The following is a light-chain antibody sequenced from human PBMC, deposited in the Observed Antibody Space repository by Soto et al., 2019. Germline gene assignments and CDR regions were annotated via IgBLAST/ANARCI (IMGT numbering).Light chain of an antibody. Sequence: QSVLTQPPSASGTPGQRVTISCAGNNYNIGRNTVNWYQQVPGTAPKLLMYSDDQRPSGVPDRFSGSRSGTSASLAITGLRSEDEADYYCAAWDDSLNGYWVFGGGTKLTVL. CDR3: AAWDDSLNGYWV. J-gene: IGLJ3*02. CDR1: NYNIGRNT. V-gene: IGLV1-44*01. CDR2: SDD.